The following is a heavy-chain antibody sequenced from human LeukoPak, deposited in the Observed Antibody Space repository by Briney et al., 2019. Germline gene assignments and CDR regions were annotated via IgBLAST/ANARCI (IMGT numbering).Heavy chain of an antibody. CDR3: VRQIANWGTPDYFDY. D-gene: IGHD7-27*01. CDR1: GGSISSSSYY. Sequence: SETLSLTCTVSGGSISSSSYYWGWIRQPPGQGLEWIGSIYYSGSTYYNPSLKSRVTISVDTSKNQFSLKLSSVTAADTAVYYCVRQIANWGTPDYFDYWGQGTLVTVSS. J-gene: IGHJ4*02. CDR2: IYYSGST. V-gene: IGHV4-39*01.